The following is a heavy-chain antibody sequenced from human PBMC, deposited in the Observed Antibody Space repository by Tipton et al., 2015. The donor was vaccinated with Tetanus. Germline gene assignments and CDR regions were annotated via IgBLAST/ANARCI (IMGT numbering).Heavy chain of an antibody. V-gene: IGHV3-21*01. CDR3: ARSPLLSRRRGSSSGPQRYQNWFDP. CDR2: ISSSSSYI. CDR1: GFTFSSYS. D-gene: IGHD6-19*01. Sequence: SLRLSCAASGFTFSSYSMNWVRQAPGKGLEWVSSISSSSSYIYYADSVKGRFTISRDNAKNSLYLQMNSLRAEDTAVYYCARSPLLSRRRGSSSGPQRYQNWFDPWGQGTLVTVSS. J-gene: IGHJ5*02.